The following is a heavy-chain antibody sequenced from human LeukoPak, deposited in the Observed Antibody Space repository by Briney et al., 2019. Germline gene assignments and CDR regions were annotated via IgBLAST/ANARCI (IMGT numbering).Heavy chain of an antibody. CDR3: AKDVTYSSGWYYFDY. CDR1: GFTFSSYA. J-gene: IGHJ4*02. D-gene: IGHD6-19*01. Sequence: GGSLRLSXAASGFTFSSYAMSWVRQAPGKGLEWVSAISGSGGSTYYADSVKGRFTISRDNSKNTLYLQMNSLRAEDTAVYYCAKDVTYSSGWYYFDYWGQGTLVTVSS. CDR2: ISGSGGST. V-gene: IGHV3-23*01.